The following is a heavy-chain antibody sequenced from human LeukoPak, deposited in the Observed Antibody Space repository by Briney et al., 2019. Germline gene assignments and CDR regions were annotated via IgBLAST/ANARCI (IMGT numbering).Heavy chain of an antibody. CDR1: GFIFSNYA. J-gene: IGHJ4*02. Sequence: GGSLRLSCAASGFIFSNYAMIWVRQAPGKGLEWVSSIRGNAGTTYYADSVKGRFTISRDNAKNSLYLQMNSLRAEDRAVYYCAWSLRIAVAAPGWGEGSLVTV. CDR2: IRGNAGTT. D-gene: IGHD6-19*01. V-gene: IGHV3-23*01. CDR3: AWSLRIAVAAPG.